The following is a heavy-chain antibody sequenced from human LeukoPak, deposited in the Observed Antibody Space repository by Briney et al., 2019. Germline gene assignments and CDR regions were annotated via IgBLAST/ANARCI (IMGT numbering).Heavy chain of an antibody. D-gene: IGHD4-23*01. Sequence: GGSLRLSCAASGFTFDDYAMHWVRQAPGKGLEWVSLISWDGGSTYYANSVKGRFTISRDNAKKSLYLQMNSLRAEDTALYYCARNGWEPNPYYYYMDVWGKGTTVTVSS. CDR1: GFTFDDYA. CDR3: ARNGWEPNPYYYYMDV. CDR2: ISWDGGST. V-gene: IGHV3-43D*03. J-gene: IGHJ6*03.